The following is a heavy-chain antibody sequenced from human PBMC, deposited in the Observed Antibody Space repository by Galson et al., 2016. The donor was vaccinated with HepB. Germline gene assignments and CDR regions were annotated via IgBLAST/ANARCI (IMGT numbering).Heavy chain of an antibody. V-gene: IGHV1-2*02. CDR2: INPNSGVT. Sequence: SVKVSCKASDYSFTDYYIHWLRQAPGQGLEWMGWINPNSGVTHHAQKFQARVPLTRETSVSTAYREVTSLKSDDTAFYYCAKVADSPGFYYQGRFDYWGQGTLITVSS. CDR3: AKVADSPGFYYQGRFDY. CDR1: DYSFTDYY. J-gene: IGHJ4*02. D-gene: IGHD3-22*01.